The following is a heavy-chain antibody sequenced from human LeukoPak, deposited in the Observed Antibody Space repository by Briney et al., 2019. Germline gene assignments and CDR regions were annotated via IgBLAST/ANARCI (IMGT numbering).Heavy chain of an antibody. D-gene: IGHD3-3*01. CDR1: GGTFSSYA. Sequence: ASVEVSCKASGGTFSSYAISWVRQAPGQGLEWMGGIIPIFGTANYAQKFQGRVTITADESTSTAYMELSSLRSEDTAVYYCARESRFLEWLPFRDYYYMDVWGKGTTVTVSS. CDR2: IIPIFGTA. V-gene: IGHV1-69*13. J-gene: IGHJ6*03. CDR3: ARESRFLEWLPFRDYYYMDV.